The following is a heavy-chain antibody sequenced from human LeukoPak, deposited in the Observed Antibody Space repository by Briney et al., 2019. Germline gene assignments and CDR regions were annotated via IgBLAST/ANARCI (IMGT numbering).Heavy chain of an antibody. Sequence: PSETLSLTCTVSGGSISNSSYYLGWLRQPPGKGLEWIGSIYYSGSTYYNPSLKSRVTISVDTSKNQFSLKLSSVTAADTAVYYCARRMAGLGYFDYWGQGTLVTVSS. CDR3: ARRMAGLGYFDY. D-gene: IGHD6-19*01. J-gene: IGHJ4*02. CDR2: IYYSGST. CDR1: GGSISNSSYY. V-gene: IGHV4-39*01.